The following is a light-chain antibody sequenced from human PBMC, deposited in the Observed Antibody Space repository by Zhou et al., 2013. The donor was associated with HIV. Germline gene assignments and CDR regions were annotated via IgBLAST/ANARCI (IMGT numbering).Light chain of an antibody. V-gene: IGKV3-11*01. CDR3: QQYGSSPRLT. J-gene: IGKJ4*01. CDR2: DAS. CDR1: QSVGNE. Sequence: VLTQSPGTLRLSPGERAALSCRASQSVGNELAWYQQKPGQPPRLVIYDASDRAIDIPARFSGTGSGTDFTLTISSLEPEDSAVYYCQQYGSSPRLTFGGGTKVEIK.